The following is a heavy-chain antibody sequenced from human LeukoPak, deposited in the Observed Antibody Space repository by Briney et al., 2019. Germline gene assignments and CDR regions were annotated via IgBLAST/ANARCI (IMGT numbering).Heavy chain of an antibody. D-gene: IGHD3-22*01. J-gene: IGHJ4*02. CDR2: IYYSGST. V-gene: IGHV4-38-2*02. Sequence: SETLSLTCTVSGYSISSGYYWGWIRQPPGKGLEWIGSIYYSGSTYYNPSLKSRVTISVDTSKNQFSLKLSSVTAADTAVYYCARVRHYFDNSPRDFWGQGTLVTVSS. CDR3: ARVRHYFDNSPRDF. CDR1: GYSISSGYY.